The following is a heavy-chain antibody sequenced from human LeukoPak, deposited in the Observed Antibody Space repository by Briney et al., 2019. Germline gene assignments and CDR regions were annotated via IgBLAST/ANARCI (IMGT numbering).Heavy chain of an antibody. D-gene: IGHD2-2*03. Sequence: GGSLRLSCVASGFSFTNYAVSWVRQAPARGPEWLSSMTGGGETFYADSVEGRCTLSRDISRNTVYLQPNHLRAEDTAIYYCASASWISPADAVCWGQGTQVTVSS. CDR3: ASASWISPADAVC. CDR2: MTGGGET. CDR1: GFSFTNYA. V-gene: IGHV3-23*01. J-gene: IGHJ4*02.